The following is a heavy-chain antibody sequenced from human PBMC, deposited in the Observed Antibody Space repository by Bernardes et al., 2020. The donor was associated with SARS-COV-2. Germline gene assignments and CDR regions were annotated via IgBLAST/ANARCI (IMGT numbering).Heavy chain of an antibody. J-gene: IGHJ4*02. V-gene: IGHV1-24*01. CDR2: FDPEDGET. CDR3: VHYVCGSYRYPYFDY. D-gene: IGHD3-16*02. Sequence: ASVKVSCKVSGYSLTELSMHWVRQAPGKGLEWMGGFDPEDGETIYAQKFQGRVTMTEDTSTDTAYMELSSLRSEDTAVYYCVHYVCGSYRYPYFDYWGQGTLVTVSS. CDR1: GYSLTELS.